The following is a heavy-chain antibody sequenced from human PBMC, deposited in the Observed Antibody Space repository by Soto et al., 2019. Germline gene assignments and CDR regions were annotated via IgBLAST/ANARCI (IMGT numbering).Heavy chain of an antibody. CDR1: GYTFTSYG. Sequence: QVQLVQSGAEVKKPGASVKVSCKASGYTFTSYGISWVRQAPGQGLEWMGWISAYNGNTNYAQKLQGRVTMTTDTSTSTAYMELRSLRSDDTAVYYCARDQTPAYQYYDSSGPNFDYWGQGTLVTVSS. CDR2: ISAYNGNT. D-gene: IGHD3-22*01. J-gene: IGHJ4*02. CDR3: ARDQTPAYQYYDSSGPNFDY. V-gene: IGHV1-18*01.